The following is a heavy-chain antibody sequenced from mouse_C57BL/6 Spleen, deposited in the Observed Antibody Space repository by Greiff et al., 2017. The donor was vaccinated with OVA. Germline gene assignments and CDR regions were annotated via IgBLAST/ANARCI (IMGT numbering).Heavy chain of an antibody. CDR2: IWSDGST. CDR1: GFSLTSYG. Sequence: QVQLQQSGPGLVAPSQSLSITCTVSGFSLTSYGVHWVRQPPGKGLEWLVVIWSDGSTTYNSALKSRLSISKDNSKSQVFLKMNSLQTDDTAMYYCARHLDSSGGMDYWGQGTSVTVSS. D-gene: IGHD3-2*02. J-gene: IGHJ4*01. V-gene: IGHV2-6-1*01. CDR3: ARHLDSSGGMDY.